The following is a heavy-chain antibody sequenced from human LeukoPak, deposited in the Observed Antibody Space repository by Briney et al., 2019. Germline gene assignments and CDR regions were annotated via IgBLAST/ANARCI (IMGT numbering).Heavy chain of an antibody. D-gene: IGHD3-10*01. CDR3: ARLPRITMVRGVIHPQPSGQSWFDP. J-gene: IGHJ5*02. Sequence: PSETLSLTCAVYGGSFSGYYWSWIRQPPGKGLEWIGEINHSGSTNYNPSLKSRVTISVDTSKNQFSLKLSSVTAADTAVYYCARLPRITMVRGVIHPQPSGQSWFDPWGQGTLVTVSS. CDR2: INHSGST. V-gene: IGHV4-34*01. CDR1: GGSFSGYY.